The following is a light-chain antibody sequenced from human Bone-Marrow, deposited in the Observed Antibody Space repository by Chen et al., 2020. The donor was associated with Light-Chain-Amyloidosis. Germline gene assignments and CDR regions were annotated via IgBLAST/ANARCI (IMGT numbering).Light chain of an antibody. CDR2: EGT. CDR1: SGDLGGYDF. CDR3: CSFAGNDDWV. V-gene: IGLV2-8*01. J-gene: IGLJ3*02. Sequence: QSALTQPPSVSGSLGQSVTISCAGTSGDLGGYDFVSWYQQHPGKAPKLMIHEGTKRPSGVPSRFSGSKSGNTASLTVSGLQAEDEADYYCCSFAGNDDWVFGGGTKLTVL.